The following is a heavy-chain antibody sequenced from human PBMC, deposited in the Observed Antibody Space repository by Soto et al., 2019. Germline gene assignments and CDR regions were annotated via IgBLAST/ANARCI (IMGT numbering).Heavy chain of an antibody. Sequence: QAQLVQSGAEVRKPGASVKVSCKASGYTFYSHSISWVRQAPGQGLEWMGRINADYGNTQYAQKFRGRVTMTTDTSTNTVSMELTNLRSDETAVYYCARCIQGDYYYGMDVWGQGTTVTVSS. CDR2: INADYGNT. J-gene: IGHJ6*02. D-gene: IGHD5-18*01. CDR3: ARCIQGDYYYGMDV. V-gene: IGHV1-18*01. CDR1: GYTFYSHS.